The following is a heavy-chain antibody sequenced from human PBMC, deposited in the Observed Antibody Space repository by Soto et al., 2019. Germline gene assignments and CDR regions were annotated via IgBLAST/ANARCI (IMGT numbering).Heavy chain of an antibody. CDR1: GDSVSRASFY. J-gene: IGHJ5*02. D-gene: IGHD6-19*01. Sequence: SDTLSLTCTASGDSVSRASFYWIWIRQAPGKGLEWIGFIYFSGSTNYNPSLKSRVTMSLDTSKNQFSLKLRSVTPADTAVYFCARVNSGRNWFEPCGQGTLVIVCS. V-gene: IGHV4-61*01. CDR2: IYFSGST. CDR3: ARVNSGRNWFEP.